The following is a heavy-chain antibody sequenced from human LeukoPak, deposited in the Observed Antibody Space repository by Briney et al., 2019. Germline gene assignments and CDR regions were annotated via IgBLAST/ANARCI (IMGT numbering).Heavy chain of an antibody. V-gene: IGHV4-30-2*01. J-gene: IGHJ4*02. CDR2: IYHSGNT. CDR1: GGSISSGGYS. D-gene: IGHD2-21*01. CDR3: ALRQDWRDPFDY. Sequence: SETLSLTCAVSGGSISSGGYSWSWIRQPPGKGLEWIGYIYHSGNTYSNPSLKSRVTISVDTSKNQFSLKLSSVTAADTAVYYCALRQDWRDPFDYWGQGTLVTVSS.